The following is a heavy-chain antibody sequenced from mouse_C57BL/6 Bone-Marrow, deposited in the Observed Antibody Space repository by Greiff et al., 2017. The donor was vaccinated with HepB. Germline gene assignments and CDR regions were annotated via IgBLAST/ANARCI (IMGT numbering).Heavy chain of an antibody. CDR1: GYTFTSYW. Sequence: VKLQQPGAELVRPGSSVKLSCKASGYTFTSYWMDWVKQRPGQGLEWIGNIYPSDSETHYNQKFKDKATLTVDKSSSTAYMQLSSLTSEDSAVYYCARYGSSSFAYWGQGTLVTVSA. J-gene: IGHJ3*01. CDR3: ARYGSSSFAY. CDR2: IYPSDSET. D-gene: IGHD1-1*01. V-gene: IGHV1-61*01.